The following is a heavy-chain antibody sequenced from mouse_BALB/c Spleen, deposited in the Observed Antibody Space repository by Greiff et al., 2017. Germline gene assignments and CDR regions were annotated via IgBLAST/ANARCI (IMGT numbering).Heavy chain of an antibody. D-gene: IGHD2-12*01. CDR3: TLYYSRGGMDY. Sequence: QVQLQQPGAELVRPGASVKLSCKASGYTFTSYWINWVKQRPGQGLEWIGNIYPSDSYTNYNQKFKDKATLTVDKSSSTAYMKLSSPTSEDSAVYYCTLYYSRGGMDYWGQGTSVTVSS. V-gene: IGHV1-69*02. CDR2: IYPSDSYT. CDR1: GYTFTSYW. J-gene: IGHJ4*01.